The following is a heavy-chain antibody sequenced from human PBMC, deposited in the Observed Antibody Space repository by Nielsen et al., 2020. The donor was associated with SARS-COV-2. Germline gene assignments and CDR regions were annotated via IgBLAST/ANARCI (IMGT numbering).Heavy chain of an antibody. V-gene: IGHV1-24*01. CDR1: RYALSELS. J-gene: IGHJ6*02. Sequence: ASVKVSCKVSRYALSELSMHWVRQAPGKGLEWMGNFDPEDGETIYAQKFQGRATMIEDTSTDTAFMELSNLRSEDTAVYYCAIGFPHQTMMEVTYAMDVWGQGTTVTVSS. CDR2: FDPEDGET. CDR3: AIGFPHQTMMEVTYAMDV. D-gene: IGHD3-22*01.